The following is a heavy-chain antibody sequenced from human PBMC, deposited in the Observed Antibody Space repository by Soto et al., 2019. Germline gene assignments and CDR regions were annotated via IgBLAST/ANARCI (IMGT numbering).Heavy chain of an antibody. J-gene: IGHJ4*02. CDR1: GGSISSGGYS. D-gene: IGHD7-27*01. V-gene: IGHV4-30-2*01. CDR2: IYHSGST. Sequence: TSETLSLTCAVSGGSISSGGYSWSWIRQPPGKGLEWIGYIYHSGSTYYNPSLKSRVTISVDRSKNQFSLKLSSVTAADTAVYYCATTANWGSFFVYWGQGTLVTVSS. CDR3: ATTANWGSFFVY.